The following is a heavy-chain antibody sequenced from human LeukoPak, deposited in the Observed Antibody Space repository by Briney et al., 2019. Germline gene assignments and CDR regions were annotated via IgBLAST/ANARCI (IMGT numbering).Heavy chain of an antibody. J-gene: IGHJ5*02. CDR2: IYHGGST. V-gene: IGHV4-4*02. Sequence: SGTLSLTCAVSGGSISSNNWWSWVRQPPGKGLEWIGEIYHGGSTNYNPSLKSRVTISVDKAKNQFSLKLSSVTAADTAVYYCARQLSGVSSGWFDPWGQGTLVTVSS. CDR1: GGSISSNNW. CDR3: ARQLSGVSSGWFDP. D-gene: IGHD6-19*01.